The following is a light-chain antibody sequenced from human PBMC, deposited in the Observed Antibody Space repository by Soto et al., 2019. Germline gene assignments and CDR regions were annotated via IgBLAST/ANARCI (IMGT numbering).Light chain of an antibody. CDR3: QSADTSGTYVL. Sequence: SYELTQPPSVSVSPGQTTWITCSGAGLPKQYAHWYQQKPGQAPVLVIYKDTERPSGIPERFSGSSSGTTVTLTISGVQAKDEADYFCQSADTSGTYVLFGGGTKVTVL. CDR1: GLPKQY. CDR2: KDT. V-gene: IGLV3-25*02. J-gene: IGLJ2*01.